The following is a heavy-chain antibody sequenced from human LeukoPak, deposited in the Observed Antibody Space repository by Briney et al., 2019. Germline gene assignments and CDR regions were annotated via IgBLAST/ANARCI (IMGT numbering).Heavy chain of an antibody. CDR1: GGSISTYY. V-gene: IGHV4-59*01. Sequence: SETLSLTCTVSGGSISTYYWNWIRQPPGKGLEWIGYIYYSGSTNHNPSLKSRVTISVDTSKNQFSLKLSSVTAADTAVYYCANYYDSSGYYRRQYFQHWGQGTLVTVSS. D-gene: IGHD3-22*01. CDR2: IYYSGST. J-gene: IGHJ1*01. CDR3: ANYYDSSGYYRRQYFQH.